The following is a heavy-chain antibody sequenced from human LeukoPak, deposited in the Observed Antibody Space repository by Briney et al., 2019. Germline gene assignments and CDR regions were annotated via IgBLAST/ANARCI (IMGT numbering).Heavy chain of an antibody. Sequence: PGGSLRLSCAASGFSFSGNAMSWVRQAPGQGLEWVSAISGPGSSTYYADSVKGRFSISRDNAKNSLYLQMNSLRAEDTAVYYCARDRLWASGSSSDAFDIWGQGTMVTVSS. CDR1: GFSFSGNA. D-gene: IGHD1-26*01. V-gene: IGHV3-23*01. J-gene: IGHJ3*02. CDR3: ARDRLWASGSSSDAFDI. CDR2: ISGPGSST.